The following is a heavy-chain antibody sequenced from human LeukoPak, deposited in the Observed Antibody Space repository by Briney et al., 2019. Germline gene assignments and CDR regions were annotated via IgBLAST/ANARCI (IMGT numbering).Heavy chain of an antibody. D-gene: IGHD3-10*01. CDR1: GYKFSNYW. J-gene: IGHJ4*02. V-gene: IGHV5-51*01. CDR3: ARSVYGSGSSVIFDY. CDR2: IYPGDYDT. Sequence: GESLKISCQGSGYKFSNYWIGWVRQLPEKGLEWMGIIYPGDYDTRYSPSFQGQVTISVDKSISTATLHWSSLKASDTAMYYCARSVYGSGSSVIFDYWGQGTLVTVSS.